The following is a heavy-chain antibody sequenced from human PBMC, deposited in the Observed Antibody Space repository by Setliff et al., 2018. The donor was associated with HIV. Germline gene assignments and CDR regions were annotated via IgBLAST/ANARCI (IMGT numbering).Heavy chain of an antibody. D-gene: IGHD1-20*01. CDR2: INYSGST. V-gene: IGHV4-34*01. CDR1: GGSLSGYH. J-gene: IGHJ6*02. Sequence: PSETLSLTCGVYGGSLSGYHWSWIRLPPGKGLEWIGEINYSGSTNYNPSLTSRVIISVDTSKNQFSVKLNSVTAADTAVYYCARHDASYYKWNDEVIWNHYGVDVWGQGTTVTVSS. CDR3: ARHDASYYKWNDEVIWNHYGVDV.